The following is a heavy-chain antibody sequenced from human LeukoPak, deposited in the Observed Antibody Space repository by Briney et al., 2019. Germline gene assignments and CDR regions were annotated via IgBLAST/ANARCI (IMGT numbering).Heavy chain of an antibody. V-gene: IGHV1-2*02. J-gene: IGHJ4*02. CDR2: INPNSGGT. Sequence: ASVKVSCKASGYTFTGYYMHWVRQAPGQGLEWMGWINPNSGGTNYAQKFQGRATMTRDTSISTAYMELSRLRSDDTAVYYCARIYSGSRSDFDYWGQGTLVTVSS. CDR3: ARIYSGSRSDFDY. CDR1: GYTFTGYY. D-gene: IGHD1-26*01.